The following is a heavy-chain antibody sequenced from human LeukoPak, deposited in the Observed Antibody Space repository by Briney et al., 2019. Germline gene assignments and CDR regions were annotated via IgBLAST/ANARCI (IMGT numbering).Heavy chain of an antibody. Sequence: SETLSLTCTVSGGSISSYYWSWIRQLAGKGLEWIGRIYTSGSTNYNPSLKSRVTMSVDTSKNQFSLKLSSVTAADTAVYYCARDPYYYGSGSYPYFDYWGQGTLVTVSS. J-gene: IGHJ4*02. CDR2: IYTSGST. CDR3: ARDPYYYGSGSYPYFDY. D-gene: IGHD3-10*01. V-gene: IGHV4-4*07. CDR1: GGSISSYY.